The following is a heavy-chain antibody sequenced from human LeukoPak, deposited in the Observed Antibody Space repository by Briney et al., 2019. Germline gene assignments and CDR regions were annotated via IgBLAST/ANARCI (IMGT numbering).Heavy chain of an antibody. Sequence: PAAAPRLFCGAVCCVFNNYCMHCVRRAPRKGVEWVAWIMYDGSEKYYTDSVKGRFTISRDNSRNTYYLQMDSLRAEATPVNYCGKDRMTRSVGRCTTYYYYMAVWGKGTSLTVSS. CDR3: GKDRMTRSVGRCTTYYYYMAV. V-gene: IGHV3-30*02. D-gene: IGHD2-2*01. CDR1: CCVFNNYC. CDR2: IMYDGSEK. J-gene: IGHJ6*03.